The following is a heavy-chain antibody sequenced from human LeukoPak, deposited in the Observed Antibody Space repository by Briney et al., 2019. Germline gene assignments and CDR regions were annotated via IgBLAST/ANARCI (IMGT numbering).Heavy chain of an antibody. D-gene: IGHD3-10*01. Sequence: SETLSLTCTVSGYSISSGYYWGWIRQPPGKGLEWIGSIYHSGSTYYNPSLKSRVTISVDTSKNQFSLKLSSVTAADTAVYYCASSGSYLQADYWGQGTLVTVSS. CDR3: ASSGSYLQADY. J-gene: IGHJ4*02. V-gene: IGHV4-38-2*02. CDR2: IYHSGST. CDR1: GYSISSGYY.